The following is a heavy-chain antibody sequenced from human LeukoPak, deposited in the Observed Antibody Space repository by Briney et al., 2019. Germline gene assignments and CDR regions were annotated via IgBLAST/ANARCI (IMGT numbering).Heavy chain of an antibody. CDR1: GASISSGGHY. CDR3: ARVVVGAIDY. J-gene: IGHJ4*02. Sequence: SETLSLTCAVSGASISSGGHYWSWIRQHPGKGLEWIGYIYHSGSTYYNPSLKSRVTISVDRSKNQFSLKLSSVTAADTAVYYCARVVVGAIDYWGQGTLVTVSS. D-gene: IGHD1-26*01. V-gene: IGHV4-30-2*01. CDR2: IYHSGST.